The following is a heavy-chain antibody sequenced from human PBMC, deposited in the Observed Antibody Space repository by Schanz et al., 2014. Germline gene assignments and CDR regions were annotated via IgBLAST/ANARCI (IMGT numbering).Heavy chain of an antibody. CDR3: ARAPPLVRGIAGWFGP. CDR2: IGGDASRT. J-gene: IGHJ5*02. Sequence: EVHLVESGGGLVQPGGSLRLSCAASGFNFITFAMSWVRQAPGKGPEWVSAIGGDASRTYYADSVKGRFTISRDNSKSPLYLKINSLGAADTAVYYCARAPPLVRGIAGWFGPWGQGSLVTVSS. CDR1: GFNFITFA. D-gene: IGHD3-10*01. V-gene: IGHV3-23*04.